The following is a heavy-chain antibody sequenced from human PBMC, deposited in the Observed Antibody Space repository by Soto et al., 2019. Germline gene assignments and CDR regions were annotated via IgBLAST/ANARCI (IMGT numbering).Heavy chain of an antibody. J-gene: IGHJ4*02. Sequence: SETLSLTCTVSGGSISSYYWSWIRQPPGKGLEWIGYIYYSGSTNYNPSLKSRVTISVDTSKNQFSLKLSSVTAADTAVYYCAKGLTMVRGVITYFDYWGQGTLVTVSS. CDR2: IYYSGST. V-gene: IGHV4-59*01. CDR1: GGSISSYY. D-gene: IGHD3-10*01. CDR3: AKGLTMVRGVITYFDY.